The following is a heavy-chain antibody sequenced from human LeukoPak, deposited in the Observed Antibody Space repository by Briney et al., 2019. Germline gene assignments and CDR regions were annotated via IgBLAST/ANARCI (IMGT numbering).Heavy chain of an antibody. Sequence: PGGSLRLSCAASGFTFSSYAMSWVRQAPGKGLEWVSAISGSGGSTYYADSVKGRFTISRDNSKNTLYLQMNSLRAEDTAVYYCAKDQTGSTSALGDYWGQGTLVTVSS. CDR1: GFTFSSYA. CDR2: ISGSGGST. J-gene: IGHJ4*02. D-gene: IGHD2-2*01. CDR3: AKDQTGSTSALGDY. V-gene: IGHV3-23*01.